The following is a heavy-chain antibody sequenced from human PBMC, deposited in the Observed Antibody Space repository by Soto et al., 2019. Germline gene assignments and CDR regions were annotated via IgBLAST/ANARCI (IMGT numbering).Heavy chain of an antibody. CDR2: IIPILGIA. Sequence: SVKVSCKASGGTFSSYTISWVRQAPGQGLEWMGRIIPILGIANYAQKFQGRVTITADKSTSTAYMELSSLRSEDTAVYYCARGTGYGDKLDYWGQGTLVTVSS. J-gene: IGHJ4*02. D-gene: IGHD4-17*01. V-gene: IGHV1-69*02. CDR3: ARGTGYGDKLDY. CDR1: GGTFSSYT.